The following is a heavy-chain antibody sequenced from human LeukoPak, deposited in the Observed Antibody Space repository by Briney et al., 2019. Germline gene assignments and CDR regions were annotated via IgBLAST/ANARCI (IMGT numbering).Heavy chain of an antibody. D-gene: IGHD2-15*01. CDR2: ISGSGGST. CDR1: GFTFSSYA. J-gene: IGHJ4*02. V-gene: IGHV3-23*01. Sequence: PGGSLRLSCAASGFTFSSYAMSWVRQAPGKGLEWVSAISGSGGSTYYADSVKGRFTISRDNSKNTLYLQMNSLRAEDTAVYYCARYCSGGSCYLQNFDHWGQGTLVTVSS. CDR3: ARYCSGGSCYLQNFDH.